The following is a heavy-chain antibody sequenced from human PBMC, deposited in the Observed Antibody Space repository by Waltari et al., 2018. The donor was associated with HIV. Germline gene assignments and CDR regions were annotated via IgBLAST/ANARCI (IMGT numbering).Heavy chain of an antibody. CDR2: IFYAGNT. V-gene: IGHV4-39*01. J-gene: IGHJ5*02. Sequence: LQLQESGPGLVKPSETLSLTCTVPGGSVSSSAFYWGWTRQPPGKGLEWIGNIFYAGNTYYNPSLRSRLTLSVDTSKNQVSLRLTSVTAADTAAYYCARRYGSRAGWFDTWGQGSLVTVSS. CDR1: GGSVSSSAFY. D-gene: IGHD3-10*01. CDR3: ARRYGSRAGWFDT.